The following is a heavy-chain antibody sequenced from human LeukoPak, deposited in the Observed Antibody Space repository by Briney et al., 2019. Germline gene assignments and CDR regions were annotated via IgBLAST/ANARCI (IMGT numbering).Heavy chain of an antibody. V-gene: IGHV3-33*01. Sequence: PGRSLRLSCAASGFTFSSYGMHWVRQAPGMGLEWVAVIWYDGSNKYYADSVKGRFTISRDNSKNTLYLQMNSLRAEDTAVYYCARDSTGYWYFDLWGRGTLVSVSS. CDR1: GFTFSSYG. D-gene: IGHD3-3*02. CDR2: IWYDGSNK. J-gene: IGHJ2*01. CDR3: ARDSTGYWYFDL.